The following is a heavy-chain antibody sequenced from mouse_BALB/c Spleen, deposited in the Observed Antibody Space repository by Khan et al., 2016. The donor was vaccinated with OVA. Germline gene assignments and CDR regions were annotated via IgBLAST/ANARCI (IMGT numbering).Heavy chain of an antibody. D-gene: IGHD2-10*02. J-gene: IGHJ4*01. Sequence: EVQLQESGPGLVKPSQSLSLTCTVTGYSIASDYAWNWIRQFPGDKLEWMGYINYSGNTSYNPSLKSRISITRDTSKNQFFLLLSSVTTEDTATYYCAQYGNYQYYAMDYWGQGTSVTVSS. V-gene: IGHV3-2*02. CDR1: GYSIASDYA. CDR2: INYSGNT. CDR3: AQYGNYQYYAMDY.